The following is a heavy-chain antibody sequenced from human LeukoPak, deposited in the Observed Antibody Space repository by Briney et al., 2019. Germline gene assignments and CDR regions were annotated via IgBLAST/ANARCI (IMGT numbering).Heavy chain of an antibody. CDR1: GGSFSGYY. J-gene: IGHJ4*02. V-gene: IGHV4-34*01. CDR2: INHSGST. Sequence: PSETLSLTCAVYGGSFSGYYWSWIRQPPGKGLEWIGEINHSGSTSYNPSLKSRVTISVDTSKNQFSLKLSSVTAADTAVYYCARGPPVWGSYRSRGDGTSYYLDYWGQGTLVTVSS. CDR3: ARGPPVWGSYRSRGDGTSYYLDY. D-gene: IGHD3-16*02.